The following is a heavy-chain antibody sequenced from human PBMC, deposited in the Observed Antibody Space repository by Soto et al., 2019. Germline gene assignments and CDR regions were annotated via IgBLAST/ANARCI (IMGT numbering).Heavy chain of an antibody. CDR2: IKQDGSEK. D-gene: IGHD3-22*01. CDR1: GFTFSSHW. V-gene: IGHV3-7*03. Sequence: GGSLRLSCVASGFTFSSHWITWVRQAPGKALEWVANIKQDGSEKYYVDSVKGRFTISRDNAKNSVFLQMNSLRAEDTAVYYCASRPADRNYDGVFDFWGPGTLVTVSS. CDR3: ASRPADRNYDGVFDF. J-gene: IGHJ4*02.